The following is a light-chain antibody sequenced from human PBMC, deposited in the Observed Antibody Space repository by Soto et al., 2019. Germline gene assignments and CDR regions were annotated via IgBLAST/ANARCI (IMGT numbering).Light chain of an antibody. V-gene: IGLV2-14*01. J-gene: IGLJ1*01. CDR3: SSYTSSSSDV. CDR2: EVS. CDR1: SSDVGGYNY. Sequence: QSALTQPASVSGSPGPSITISCTGTSSDVGGYNYVSWYQQHPGKAPKLMIYEVSNRPSGVSNRFSGSKSGNTASLTISGLQAEDEADYYCSSYTSSSSDVFGTWTKVTV.